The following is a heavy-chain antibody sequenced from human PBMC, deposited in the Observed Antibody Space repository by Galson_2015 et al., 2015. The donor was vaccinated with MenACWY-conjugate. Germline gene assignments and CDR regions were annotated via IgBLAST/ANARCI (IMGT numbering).Heavy chain of an antibody. CDR1: GDSVSSNSGA. CDR2: TYYRSKWIN. D-gene: IGHD6-13*01. Sequence: CAISGDSVSSNSGARNWIRQSPSRGLEWLGRTYYRSKWINDYAVSVKGRITINPDTSKNQFSLQLNSVTPEDTAVYYCASGTAAAGFRAWGQGALVTVSS. V-gene: IGHV6-1*01. CDR3: ASGTAAAGFRA. J-gene: IGHJ5*02.